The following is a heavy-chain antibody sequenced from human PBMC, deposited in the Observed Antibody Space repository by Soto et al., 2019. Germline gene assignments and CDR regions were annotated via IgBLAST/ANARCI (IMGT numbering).Heavy chain of an antibody. CDR3: ARDVVGSSWFPRVGIDY. D-gene: IGHD6-13*01. V-gene: IGHV3-33*01. CDR2: IWNDGSSK. Sequence: QVQLVESGGGVVQPGKSLRLSCAASGFTFSSYGMHWVRQAPGKGLEWVAVIWNDGSSKYYADSVKGRFTISRDNSKNTLYLQMNSLRAEDTALYYCARDVVGSSWFPRVGIDYWGRGTLVTVSS. CDR1: GFTFSSYG. J-gene: IGHJ4*02.